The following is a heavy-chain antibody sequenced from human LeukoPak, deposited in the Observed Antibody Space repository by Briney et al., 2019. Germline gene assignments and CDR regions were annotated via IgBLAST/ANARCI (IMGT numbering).Heavy chain of an antibody. CDR3: ARERLERRDNWFDP. V-gene: IGHV4-61*02. D-gene: IGHD1-1*01. CDR2: IYTSGST. Sequence: SQTLSLTCTVSGGSISSGSYYWSWIRQPAGKGLEWIGRIYTSGSTNYNPSLKSRVTISVDTSKTQFSLKLSSVTAADTAVYYCARERLERRDNWFDPWGQGTLVTVSS. J-gene: IGHJ5*02. CDR1: GGSISSGSYY.